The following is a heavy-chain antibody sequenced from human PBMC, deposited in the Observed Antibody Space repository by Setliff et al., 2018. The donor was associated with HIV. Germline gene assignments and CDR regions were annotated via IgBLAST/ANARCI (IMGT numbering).Heavy chain of an antibody. V-gene: IGHV3-74*01. CDR2: INADGSST. Sequence: GGSLRLSCAASGFTFSTSWMNWVRQAPGKGLVWVARINADGSSTSYADSVKGRFTISRDNAKNTVYLQMNSLRAEDTAVYYCARDYNYIFDSWGQGVLVTVSS. D-gene: IGHD3-22*01. CDR3: ARDYNYIFDS. CDR1: GFTFSTSW. J-gene: IGHJ4*02.